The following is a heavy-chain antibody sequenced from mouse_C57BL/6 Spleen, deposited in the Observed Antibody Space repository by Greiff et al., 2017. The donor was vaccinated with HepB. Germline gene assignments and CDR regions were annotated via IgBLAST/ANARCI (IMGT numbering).Heavy chain of an antibody. D-gene: IGHD2-2*01. Sequence: QVQLQQSGPGLVQPSQSLSITCTVSGFSLTSYGVQWVRQSPGKGLEWLGVIWSGGSTDYNADFMSRLSITKYNSKSQVFFKMNSLQADDTAIYYCAKSGCDGVFYYWGQGATLSVAS. CDR3: AKSGCDGVFYY. CDR2: IWSGGST. CDR1: GFSLTSYG. V-gene: IGHV2-5*01. J-gene: IGHJ2*01.